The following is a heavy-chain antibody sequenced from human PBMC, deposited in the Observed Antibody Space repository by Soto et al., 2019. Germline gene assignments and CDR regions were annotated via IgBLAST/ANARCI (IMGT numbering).Heavy chain of an antibody. Sequence: LSLTCTVSGGSINTFYWSWVRQPAGKGLEWIGRIFSSGSTSFNPSLASRVAMSVDTSKNHFSLNLSSLTAADMAVYYCAREGSYSAYNFAHGIQLWSFDFWGQGALVTVSS. CDR1: GGSINTFY. J-gene: IGHJ4*02. D-gene: IGHD5-12*01. CDR3: AREGSYSAYNFAHGIQLWSFDF. V-gene: IGHV4-4*07. CDR2: IFSSGST.